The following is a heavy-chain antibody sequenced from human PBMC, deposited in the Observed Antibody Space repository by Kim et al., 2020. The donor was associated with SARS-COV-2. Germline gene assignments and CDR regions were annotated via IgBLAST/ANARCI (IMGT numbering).Heavy chain of an antibody. CDR1: GFTFSSYS. Sequence: GGSLRLSCAASGFTFSSYSMNWVRQAPGKGLEWVSYISSSSSTIYYADSVKGRFTISRDNAKNSLYLQMNSLRAEDTAVYYCARDLISAGPEGWGQGTLVTVSS. D-gene: IGHD6-13*01. V-gene: IGHV3-48*04. CDR3: ARDLISAGPEG. CDR2: ISSSSSTI. J-gene: IGHJ4*02.